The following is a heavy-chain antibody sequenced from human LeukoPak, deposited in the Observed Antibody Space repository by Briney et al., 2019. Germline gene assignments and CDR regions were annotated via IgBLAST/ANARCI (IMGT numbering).Heavy chain of an antibody. CDR2: ISYDGSNK. Sequence: GRSLRLSCAASGFTFSSYAMHWGRQAPGKGLEWVAVISYDGSNKYYADSVKGRFTISRDNSKNTLYLQMNSLRAEDTAVYYCARKIGGAVAGNWYFDLWGRGTLVIVSS. V-gene: IGHV3-30-3*01. CDR1: GFTFSSYA. D-gene: IGHD6-19*01. CDR3: ARKIGGAVAGNWYFDL. J-gene: IGHJ2*01.